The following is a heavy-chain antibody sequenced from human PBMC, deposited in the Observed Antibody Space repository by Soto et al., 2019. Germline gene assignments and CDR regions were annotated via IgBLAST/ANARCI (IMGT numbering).Heavy chain of an antibody. CDR1: GCTFTSYA. Sequence: ASVKVSCKASGCTFTSYAIHWVRQAPGQRLEWMGWINADNGNTKYAQKLQGRVTMTTDTSTSTAYMELRSLRSDDTAVYYCAREPPLYYDFWSGYYTPWFDPWGQGTLVTGSS. J-gene: IGHJ5*02. CDR2: INADNGNT. V-gene: IGHV1-3*01. CDR3: AREPPLYYDFWSGYYTPWFDP. D-gene: IGHD3-3*01.